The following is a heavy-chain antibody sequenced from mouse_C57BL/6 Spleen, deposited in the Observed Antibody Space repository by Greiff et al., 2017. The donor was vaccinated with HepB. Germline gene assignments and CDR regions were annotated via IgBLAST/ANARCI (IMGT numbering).Heavy chain of an antibody. D-gene: IGHD1-1*01. Sequence: EVMLVESGGGLVKPGGSLKLSCAASGFTFSDYGMHWVRQAPEKGLEWVAYISSGSSPIYYADTLEGRFTISRDNAKNTLFLQMTSLRSEDTAMYYCARKASIEVYYDYWGQGTTHTVSS. CDR2: ISSGSSPI. CDR3: ARKASIEVYYDY. V-gene: IGHV5-17*01. J-gene: IGHJ2*01. CDR1: GFTFSDYG.